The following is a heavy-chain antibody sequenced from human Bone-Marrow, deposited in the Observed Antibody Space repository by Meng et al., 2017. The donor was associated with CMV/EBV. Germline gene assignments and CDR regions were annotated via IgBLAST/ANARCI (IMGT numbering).Heavy chain of an antibody. V-gene: IGHV3-74*01. D-gene: IGHD1-26*01. CDR2: INSDGSST. CDR3: ARAGGTRGYFDY. J-gene: IGHJ4*02. Sequence: LSLTCAASGFTFSSYWMHWVRQAPGKGLVWVSRINSDGSSTSYADSVKGRFTISRDNAKNTLYLQMNSLRAEDTAVYYCARAGGTRGYFDYWGQGTLVTVSS. CDR1: GFTFSSYW.